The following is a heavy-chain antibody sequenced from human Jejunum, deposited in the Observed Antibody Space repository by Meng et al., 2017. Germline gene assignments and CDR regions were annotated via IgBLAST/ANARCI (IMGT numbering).Heavy chain of an antibody. Sequence: GGSLRLSCKASGYTFNNYWIGWVRHLPGKGLECMGIIHPGDSQTKYSPSFQGQVTISADKSITTTYLQWSSLKASDTAMYYCARLGFCSGDTCYSYYTNWGQGTLVTVSS. CDR1: GYTFNNYW. J-gene: IGHJ4*02. CDR3: ARLGFCSGDTCYSYYTN. CDR2: IHPGDSQT. V-gene: IGHV5-51*01. D-gene: IGHD2-8*02.